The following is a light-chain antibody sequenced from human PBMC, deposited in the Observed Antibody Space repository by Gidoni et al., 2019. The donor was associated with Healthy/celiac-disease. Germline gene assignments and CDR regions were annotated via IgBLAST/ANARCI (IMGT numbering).Light chain of an antibody. J-gene: IGLJ2*01. CDR3: SSYTSSSTLVV. Sequence: QSALTQPASVSGSPGQSLTISCTGTSSDVGGYNYVSWYQQHTGKAPKLMIYEVSNRPSGVSNRFSGSKSGNTASLTISWLQAEDEADYYCSSYTSSSTLVVFGGGTKLTVL. V-gene: IGLV2-14*01. CDR2: EVS. CDR1: SSDVGGYNY.